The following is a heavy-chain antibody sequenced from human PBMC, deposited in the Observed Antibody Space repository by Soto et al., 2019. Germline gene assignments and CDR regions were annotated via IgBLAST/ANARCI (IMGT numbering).Heavy chain of an antibody. CDR3: AHRPVGYGSNRNPVHFDY. D-gene: IGHD2-2*01. V-gene: IGHV2-5*02. CDR2: IYWDGDK. CDR1: GFSLSTNEVG. Sequence: QITLRESGPTLVKPTQTLTLTCTFSGFSLSTNEVGVGWIRQPPGKALEWVALIYWDGDKHFSPSLKSRLSITTDTSKNQVVLVMTNMDPVDTATYYCAHRPVGYGSNRNPVHFDYWGQGTLVTVSS. J-gene: IGHJ4*02.